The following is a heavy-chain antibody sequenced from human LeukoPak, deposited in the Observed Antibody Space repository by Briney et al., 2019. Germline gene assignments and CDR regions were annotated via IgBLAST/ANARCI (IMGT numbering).Heavy chain of an antibody. Sequence: GGSLRLSCAASGFTFSNYAMSWVRQAPGKGLEWLSAISGSGGSTYYADSVKGRFTISRDNSMSSLYLQMNSLRAEDTAVYYCAKGRRLGYCTSTSCASFDMWGQGTLVTVSS. J-gene: IGHJ3*02. D-gene: IGHD2-2*01. V-gene: IGHV3-23*01. CDR2: ISGSGGST. CDR1: GFTFSNYA. CDR3: AKGRRLGYCTSTSCASFDM.